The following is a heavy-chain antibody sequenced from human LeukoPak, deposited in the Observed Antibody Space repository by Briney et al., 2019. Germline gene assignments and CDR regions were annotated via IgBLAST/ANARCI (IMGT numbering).Heavy chain of an antibody. D-gene: IGHD3-3*01. V-gene: IGHV4-30-4*01. CDR3: ARYYDFPPSNWFDP. CDR2: INYSGST. CDR1: GGSISSGDYY. J-gene: IGHJ5*02. Sequence: PSQTLSLTCTVSGGSISSGDYYWSWIRQPPGKGLEWIGSINYSGSTYYIPSLKSRVTISLDTSENQFSLKLSSVTAADTAVYYCARYYDFPPSNWFDPWGQGTLVAVSS.